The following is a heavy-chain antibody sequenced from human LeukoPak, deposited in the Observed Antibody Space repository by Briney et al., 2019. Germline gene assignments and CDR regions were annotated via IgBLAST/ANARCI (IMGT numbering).Heavy chain of an antibody. CDR1: GFTFSSYW. J-gene: IGHJ6*02. CDR2: IKQDGSEK. CDR3: ARVFGIVVVPAGGYGMDV. V-gene: IGHV3-7*01. Sequence: GGSLRLSCAASGFTFSSYWMSWVRQAPGKGLEWVANIKQDGSEKYYVDSVKGRFTISRDNAKNSLYLQMNSLRAEDTAVYYCARVFGIVVVPAGGYGMDVWGQGTTVTVSS. D-gene: IGHD2-2*01.